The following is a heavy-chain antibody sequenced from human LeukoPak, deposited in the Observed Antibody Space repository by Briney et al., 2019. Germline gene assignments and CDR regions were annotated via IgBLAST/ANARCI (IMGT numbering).Heavy chain of an antibody. V-gene: IGHV3-48*03. D-gene: IGHD1-26*01. Sequence: GGALRLSRAASGFTFIIYEMNWVRQAPGKGLEWVSYISGGGTKIYYADSVRGRFTIPRDNTKNSMYLQMNSLRADDTAVYYCATVGRSTRGGHWGQGTLVTVSS. CDR1: GFTFIIYE. CDR2: ISGGGTKI. CDR3: ATVGRSTRGGH. J-gene: IGHJ4*02.